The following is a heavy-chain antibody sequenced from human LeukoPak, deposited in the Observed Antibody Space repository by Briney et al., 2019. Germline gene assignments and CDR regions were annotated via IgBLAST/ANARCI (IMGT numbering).Heavy chain of an antibody. J-gene: IGHJ4*02. D-gene: IGHD6-19*01. V-gene: IGHV3-23*01. CDR3: AKERQWLVPDSHFDY. CDR1: GFTFSSYA. CDR2: ISGSGGST. Sequence: GGSLRLSCAAPGFTFSSYAMSWVRQAPGRGLEWVSAISGSGGSTYYADSVKGRFTISRDNSKNTLYRLMNSLRDEDTAVYYCAKERQWLVPDSHFDYWGQGTLVTVSS.